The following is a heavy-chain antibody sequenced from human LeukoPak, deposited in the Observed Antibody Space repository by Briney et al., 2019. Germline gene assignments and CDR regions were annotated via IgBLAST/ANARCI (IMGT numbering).Heavy chain of an antibody. J-gene: IGHJ3*02. CDR1: GFTFSSYS. Sequence: SGGSLRLSCAASGFTFSSYSMNWVRQAPGKGLEWVSYISTSSTTIYYADSVKGRFTISRDNAKNSLYLQVNSLRDEDTAVYYCARFLLGTGAFDIWGQGTMVTVSS. CDR2: ISTSSTTI. CDR3: ARFLLGTGAFDI. D-gene: IGHD3-16*01. V-gene: IGHV3-48*02.